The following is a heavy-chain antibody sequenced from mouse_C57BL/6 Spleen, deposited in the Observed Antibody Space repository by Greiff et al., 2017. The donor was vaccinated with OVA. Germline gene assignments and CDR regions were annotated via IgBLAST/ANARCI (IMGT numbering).Heavy chain of an antibody. V-gene: IGHV5-16*01. CDR1: GFTFSDYY. D-gene: IGHD3-3*01. CDR3: ARGGLYYFDY. Sequence: EVKLVESEGGLVQPGSSMKLSCTASGFTFSDYYMAWVRQVPEKGLEWVANIHYDGSSTYYLDSLKSRFIISRDNAKNILYLQMSSLKSEDTATYYCARGGLYYFDYWGQGTTLTVSS. CDR2: IHYDGSST. J-gene: IGHJ2*01.